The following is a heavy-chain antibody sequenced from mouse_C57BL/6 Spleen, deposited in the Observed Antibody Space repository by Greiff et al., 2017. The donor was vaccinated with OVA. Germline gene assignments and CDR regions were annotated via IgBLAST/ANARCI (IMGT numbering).Heavy chain of an antibody. CDR1: GFTFSDYG. D-gene: IGHD2-5*01. CDR3: ARNSNYSNYDYAMDY. Sequence: EVQVVESGGGLVKPGGSLKLSCAASGFTFSDYGMHWVRQAPEKGLEWVAYISSGSSTIYYADTVKGRFTISRDNAKNTLFLQMTSLRSEDTAMYYCARNSNYSNYDYAMDYWGQGTSVTVSS. J-gene: IGHJ4*01. V-gene: IGHV5-17*01. CDR2: ISSGSSTI.